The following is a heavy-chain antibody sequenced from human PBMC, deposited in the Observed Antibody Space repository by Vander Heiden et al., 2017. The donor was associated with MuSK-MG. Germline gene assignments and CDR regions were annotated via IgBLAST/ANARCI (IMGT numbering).Heavy chain of an antibody. V-gene: IGHV4-39*01. J-gene: IGHJ4*02. CDR2: IYFGGCP. CDR3: ARHKDWSGGFGY. D-gene: IGHD3-10*01. Sequence: QVQLQESGPGLVKPSETLSLTCTVPDDSISSGTYYWAWIRQSPGKGLEWLGSIYFGGCPYYNPSLKSRLSISVDTAKNQFSLKLRPVTATDTAVYSCARHKDWSGGFGYWGQVTLVSVTS. CDR1: DDSISSGTYY.